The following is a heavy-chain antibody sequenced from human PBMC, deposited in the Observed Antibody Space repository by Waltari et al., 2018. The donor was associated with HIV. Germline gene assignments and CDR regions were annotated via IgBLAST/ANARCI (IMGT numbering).Heavy chain of an antibody. D-gene: IGHD3-16*01. J-gene: IGHJ4*02. Sequence: QLHLQESGPGLVKPSETLSLTCSVSGASISSSSSYWAWIRQPPGKGLEWIGAIYYSGTAYYNPSVKSRVSASLDASKNDLSLKLTSVTATDTALYYCARLRFHSLYYFDSWGPGILVTVSS. CDR1: GASISSSSSY. V-gene: IGHV4-39*02. CDR2: IYYSGTA. CDR3: ARLRFHSLYYFDS.